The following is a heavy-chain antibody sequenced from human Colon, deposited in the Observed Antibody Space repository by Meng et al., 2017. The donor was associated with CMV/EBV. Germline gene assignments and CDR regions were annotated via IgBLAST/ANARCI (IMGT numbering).Heavy chain of an antibody. J-gene: IGHJ3*02. D-gene: IGHD3-9*01. CDR1: GFTFTDYF. V-gene: IGHV3-11*01. CDR3: AKELFTGSGCALDI. Sequence: GESLKISCAASGFTFTDYFMNWIRQAPGEGLQWISHIAPSGNSMYYADSVKGRFTISRDNAKKSLYLQMNSLRADDTAVYYCAKELFTGSGCALDIWGQGTLVTVSS. CDR2: IAPSGNSM.